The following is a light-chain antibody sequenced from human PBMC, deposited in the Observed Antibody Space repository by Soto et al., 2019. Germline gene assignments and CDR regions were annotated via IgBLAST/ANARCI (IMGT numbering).Light chain of an antibody. J-gene: IGKJ5*01. V-gene: IGKV1-27*01. Sequence: DIQMTQSPSSLSASVGDIVTITCRASQGISNYLAWYQQKPGKVPKLLIYAASTMHSGIPSRFSGSGSGTDFTLTISSLQPEDVATYYCQKYNSAPLTFGQGTRLEIK. CDR3: QKYNSAPLT. CDR2: AAS. CDR1: QGISNY.